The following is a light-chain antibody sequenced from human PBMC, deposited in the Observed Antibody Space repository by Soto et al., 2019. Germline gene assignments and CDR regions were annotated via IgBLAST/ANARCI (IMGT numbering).Light chain of an antibody. CDR3: QHYNTGPRT. CDR2: RAS. Sequence: EIVMPQSPAPLSVSPGERATLACRDSQSVSSNLAWYQQKPVQAPRLLLYRASTRATGIPARFSGSGSGTEFTLTISSLQSEDFAVYYCQHYNTGPRTFGQGTKVEIK. V-gene: IGKV3-15*01. CDR1: QSVSSN. J-gene: IGKJ1*01.